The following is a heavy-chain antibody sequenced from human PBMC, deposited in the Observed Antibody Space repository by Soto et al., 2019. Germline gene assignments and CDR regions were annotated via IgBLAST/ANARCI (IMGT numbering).Heavy chain of an antibody. J-gene: IGHJ1*01. CDR2: IYHSGSA. Sequence: SETLSLTCAVSGYSISSGYYWGWIRQPPGKGLEWIGSIYHSGSAYYNPSLKSRVTISVDTSKNQFSLKLSSVTAADTAASYPGRVSWLGGEVHLGQGTLVTVFS. CDR3: GRVSWLGGEVH. CDR1: GYSISSGYY. D-gene: IGHD5-12*01. V-gene: IGHV4-38-2*01.